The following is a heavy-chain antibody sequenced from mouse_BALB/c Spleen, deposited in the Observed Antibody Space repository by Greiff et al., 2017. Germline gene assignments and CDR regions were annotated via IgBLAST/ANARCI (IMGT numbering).Heavy chain of an antibody. CDR3: ARAYFDD. Sequence: VVSGGGLVQPGGSRKLSCAASGFTFSSFGMHWVRQAPEKGLEWVAYISSGSSTIYYADTVKGRFTISRDNPKNTLFLQMTSLRSEDTAMYYCARAYFDDWGQGTTLTVSS. CDR1: GFTFSSFG. CDR2: ISSGSSTI. J-gene: IGHJ2*01. V-gene: IGHV5-17*02.